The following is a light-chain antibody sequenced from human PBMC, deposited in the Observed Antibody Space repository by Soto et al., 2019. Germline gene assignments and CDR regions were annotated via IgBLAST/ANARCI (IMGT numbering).Light chain of an antibody. CDR1: HSGCSN. V-gene: IGKV3-15*01. CDR3: HQDNNWPRR. CDR2: DAS. J-gene: IGKJ1*01. Sequence: EVVMTQSPGTLSVSPGESATLSCRASHSGCSNLAWYQQMPGQAPRLLIYDASIRATGIPARFSGSGSGTEFTLTISSLQAEDFAVYYCHQDNNWPRRFGQGTKVDI.